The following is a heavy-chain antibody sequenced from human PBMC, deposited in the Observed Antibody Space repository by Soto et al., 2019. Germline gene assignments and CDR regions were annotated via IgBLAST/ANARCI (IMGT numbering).Heavy chain of an antibody. Sequence: ASVKVSSKASGYCFTSYSIHWVRQAPGQGLEWMGMINPSGGSTSYAQKFQGRVTMTRDTSTSTVCMELSRLRSEDTAVYYCAREREAWGQGTLVNVSS. CDR2: INPSGGST. CDR3: AREREA. V-gene: IGHV1-46*01. J-gene: IGHJ4*02. CDR1: GYCFTSYS.